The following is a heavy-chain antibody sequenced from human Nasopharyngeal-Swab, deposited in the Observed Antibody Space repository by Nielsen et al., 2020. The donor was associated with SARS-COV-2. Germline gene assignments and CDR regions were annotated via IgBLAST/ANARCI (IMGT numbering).Heavy chain of an antibody. D-gene: IGHD3-22*01. V-gene: IGHV3-13*04. CDR2: IGTAGDT. CDR3: ARGYDSSGYLRPIDAFDI. Sequence: GESLKTSCAASGFTFSSYDMHWVRQATGKGLEWVSAIGTAGDTYYPGSVKGRFTISRENAKNSLYLQMNSLRAGDTAVYYCARGYDSSGYLRPIDAFDIWGQGTMVTVSS. J-gene: IGHJ3*02. CDR1: GFTFSSYD.